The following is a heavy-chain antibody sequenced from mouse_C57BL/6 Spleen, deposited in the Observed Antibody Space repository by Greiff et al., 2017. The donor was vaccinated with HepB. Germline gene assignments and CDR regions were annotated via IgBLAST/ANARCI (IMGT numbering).Heavy chain of an antibody. CDR1: GYTFTSYW. CDR2: IHPNSGST. V-gene: IGHV1-64*01. CDR3: ARVGFPITTVVAEAY. J-gene: IGHJ3*01. Sequence: VQLQQPGAELVKPGASVKLSCKASGYTFTSYWMHWVKQRPGQGLEWIGMIHPNSGSTNYNEKFKSKATLTVDKSSSTAYMQLSSLTSEDSAVYDCARVGFPITTVVAEAYWGQGTLVTVSA. D-gene: IGHD1-1*01.